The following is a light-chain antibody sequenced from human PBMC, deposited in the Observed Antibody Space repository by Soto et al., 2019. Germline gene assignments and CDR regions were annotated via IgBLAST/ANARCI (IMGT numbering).Light chain of an antibody. J-gene: IGKJ4*01. V-gene: IGKV1-39*01. Sequence: DIQMTQSPSSLSASVGDRVTITCRASQSISNYLNWYQQKPGKAPKLLIYTASSLQSGVPSRFSGSGSGTDFTLTISCLQPEDFATYYCQQSYSTTTFVGGTKVEIK. CDR2: TAS. CDR1: QSISNY. CDR3: QQSYSTTT.